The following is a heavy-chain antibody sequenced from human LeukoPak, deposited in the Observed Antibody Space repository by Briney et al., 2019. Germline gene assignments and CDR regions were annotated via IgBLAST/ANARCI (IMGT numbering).Heavy chain of an antibody. CDR2: ISYDGSDK. V-gene: IGHV3-30*03. CDR1: GFTFSTYG. CDR3: ARGHSGGV. Sequence: PVRSLRLSCEASGFTFSTYGMHWVRQAPGKGLEWVAVISYDGSDKYYADSVKGRFTISRDDPRNTLYLQMNSLTAEDTAVYYCARGHSGGVWGQGTLGTVSS. J-gene: IGHJ4*02. D-gene: IGHD4-23*01.